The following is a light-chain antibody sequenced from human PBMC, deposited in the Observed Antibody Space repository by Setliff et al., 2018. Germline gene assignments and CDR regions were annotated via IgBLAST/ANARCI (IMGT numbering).Light chain of an antibody. CDR1: SSDVGNYIY. CDR3: SSFRGGTSPCV. V-gene: IGLV2-14*03. Sequence: QSVLTQPASVSGSPGQTITISCTGTSSDVGNYIYVSWYQQHPGRAPKLMIYDVSTRPSGISYRFSGSKSGNTASLTTSGLQAEDEADYYCSSFRGGTSPCVFGTGTKVTVL. J-gene: IGLJ1*01. CDR2: DVS.